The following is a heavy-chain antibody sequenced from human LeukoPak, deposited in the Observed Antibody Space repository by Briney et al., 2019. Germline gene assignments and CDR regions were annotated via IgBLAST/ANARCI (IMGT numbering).Heavy chain of an antibody. V-gene: IGHV3-33*01. CDR1: GFTFSSYG. CDR3: ASGYHYDFWSGYYPLDFDY. CDR2: IWYDGSNK. J-gene: IGHJ4*02. D-gene: IGHD3-3*01. Sequence: PGRSLRLSCAASGFTFSSYGMHWVRQAPGKGLEWVAVIWYDGSNKYYADSVKGRFTISRDNSKNTLYLQMNSLRAEDTAVYYCASGYHYDFWSGYYPLDFDYWGQGTLVTVSS.